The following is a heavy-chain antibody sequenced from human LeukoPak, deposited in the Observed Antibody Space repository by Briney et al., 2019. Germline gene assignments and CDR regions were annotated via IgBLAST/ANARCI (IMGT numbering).Heavy chain of an antibody. V-gene: IGHV3-7*03. D-gene: IGHD4-17*01. CDR3: AKDLYGDYGGIDY. J-gene: IGHJ4*02. CDR1: GFTLTNFW. CDR2: INQDSTEK. Sequence: GGSLRLSCAASGFTLTNFWMSWVRQAPGKGLEWVANINQDSTEKHYVDSVKGRVTISRDNARNSVLLQMNSLRAEDTAIYYCAKDLYGDYGGIDYWGQGTLVTVSS.